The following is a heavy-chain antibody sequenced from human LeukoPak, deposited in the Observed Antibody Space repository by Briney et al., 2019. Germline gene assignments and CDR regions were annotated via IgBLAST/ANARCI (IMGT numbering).Heavy chain of an antibody. Sequence: GGSLRLSCAASGFTFSSYGMHWVRQAPGKGLEWVAFIRYDGSNKYYVDSVKGRFTISRDNSKNTLYLQMNSLRAEDTAVYYCAKDMGYFDWLPYFDYWGQGTLVTVSS. CDR1: GFTFSSYG. D-gene: IGHD3-9*01. V-gene: IGHV3-30*02. J-gene: IGHJ4*02. CDR2: IRYDGSNK. CDR3: AKDMGYFDWLPYFDY.